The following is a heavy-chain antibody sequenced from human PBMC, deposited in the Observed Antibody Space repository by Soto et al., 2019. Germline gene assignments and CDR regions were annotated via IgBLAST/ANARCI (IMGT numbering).Heavy chain of an antibody. V-gene: IGHV4-30-2*01. Sequence: SETLSLTCAVSGGSISSGGYSWSWIRQPPGKVLEWIVYIDDSGSTYYNPSLKSRVTISVDRSKNQFSLKLSSVTAEDTAVYYFARVPDRWGQGTLVAVSS. J-gene: IGHJ5*02. CDR3: ARVPDR. D-gene: IGHD2-2*01. CDR1: GGSISSGGYS. CDR2: IDDSGST.